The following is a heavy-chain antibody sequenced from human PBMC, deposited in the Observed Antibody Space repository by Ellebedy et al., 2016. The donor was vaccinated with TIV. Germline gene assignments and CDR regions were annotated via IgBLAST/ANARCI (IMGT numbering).Heavy chain of an antibody. D-gene: IGHD6-13*01. J-gene: IGHJ4*02. Sequence: GESLKISCAASGFTVSSNYMSWVRQAPGKGLEWVSVIYSGGSTYYADSVKGRFTISRDNSKNTLYLQMNSLRAEDTAVYYCAKNSVTAAASCVDSWGRGSLVTVSS. CDR1: GFTVSSNY. CDR2: IYSGGST. CDR3: AKNSVTAAASCVDS. V-gene: IGHV3-66*01.